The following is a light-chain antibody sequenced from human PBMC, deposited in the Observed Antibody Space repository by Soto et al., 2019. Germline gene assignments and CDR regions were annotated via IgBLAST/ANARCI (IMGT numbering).Light chain of an antibody. J-gene: IGLJ3*02. CDR1: NSDVGGYDY. CDR3: SSFTGRTTWV. CDR2: DVS. Sequence: QSALTQPASVSGSPGQSITISCTGTNSDVGGYDYVSWYQQHPGKAPKLLIYDVSKRHSGVSNRFSGSKSGNTASLTISGLLTEDEADYYCSSFTGRTTWVFGGGTKLTVL. V-gene: IGLV2-14*03.